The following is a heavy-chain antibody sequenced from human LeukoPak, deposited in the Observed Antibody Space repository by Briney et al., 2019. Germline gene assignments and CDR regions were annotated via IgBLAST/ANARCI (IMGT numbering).Heavy chain of an antibody. D-gene: IGHD3-16*01. CDR1: GYSFTSFW. CDR2: IYPGVSDT. CDR3: ARQGYYGYVWGSPTPSVPGNGWFDP. Sequence: GESLKISCKGSGYSFTSFWIGWVRQIPGKGLEWMGIIYPGVSDTSHSTSFQAQVTIPADKSIRPAYLQWSSLKASDTAMYYCARQGYYGYVWGSPTPSVPGNGWFDPWGQGTLVTVSP. V-gene: IGHV5-51*01. J-gene: IGHJ5*02.